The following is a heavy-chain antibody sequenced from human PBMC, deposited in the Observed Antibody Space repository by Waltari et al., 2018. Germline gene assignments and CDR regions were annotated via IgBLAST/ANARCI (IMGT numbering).Heavy chain of an antibody. J-gene: IGHJ6*02. Sequence: YYMSWIRQAPGKGLEWVSYISSSGSTIYYADSVKGRFTISRDNAKNSLYLQMNSLRAEDTAVYYCAREGIFGVVTSDGLYGMDVWGQGTTVTVSS. D-gene: IGHD3-3*01. CDR3: AREGIFGVVTSDGLYGMDV. V-gene: IGHV3-11*01. CDR2: ISSSGSTI. CDR1: YY.